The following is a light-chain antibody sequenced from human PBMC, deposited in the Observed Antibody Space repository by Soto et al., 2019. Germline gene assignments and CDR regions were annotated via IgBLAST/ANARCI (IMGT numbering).Light chain of an antibody. CDR1: QSVSSSY. Sequence: EIVLTQSPGTLSLSPGERATLSCRASQSVSSSYLAWYQQKPGQAPRLLIYGASCRATGIPDRFSGSGSGTDFSLTISRLEPEDFAVYYCKQYGSSPLTFGGGTKVEIK. J-gene: IGKJ4*01. V-gene: IGKV3-20*01. CDR3: KQYGSSPLT. CDR2: GAS.